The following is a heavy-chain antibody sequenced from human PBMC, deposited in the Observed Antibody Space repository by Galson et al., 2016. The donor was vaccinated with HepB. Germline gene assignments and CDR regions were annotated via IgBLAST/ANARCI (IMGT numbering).Heavy chain of an antibody. D-gene: IGHD4-23*01. V-gene: IGHV4-30-2*01. Sequence: TLSLTCTVSAGSISSGGYSWSWIRQPPGKALEWIGHIYQSGNTDYNPSLRSRVTISLDTSRNQSSLKLTSVTAADTAVYYCARALDYGGHYFDSWGQGTLVTVSS. J-gene: IGHJ4*02. CDR3: ARALDYGGHYFDS. CDR1: AGSISSGGYS. CDR2: IYQSGNT.